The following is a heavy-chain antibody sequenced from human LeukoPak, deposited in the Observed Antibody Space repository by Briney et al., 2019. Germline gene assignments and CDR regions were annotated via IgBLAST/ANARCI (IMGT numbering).Heavy chain of an antibody. Sequence: TSETLSLTCAVYGGSFSGYYWSWIRQPPGKGLEGIGEINHSGSTNYNPSLKSRVTISVDTSKNQFSLKLNSVTAADTAVYYCANIGRLNYYYMDVWGKGTTVTVSS. CDR1: GGSFSGYY. CDR2: INHSGST. D-gene: IGHD5-12*01. V-gene: IGHV4-34*01. CDR3: ANIGRLNYYYMDV. J-gene: IGHJ6*03.